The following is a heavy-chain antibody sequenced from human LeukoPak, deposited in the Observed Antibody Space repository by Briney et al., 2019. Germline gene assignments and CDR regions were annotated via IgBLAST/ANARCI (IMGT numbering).Heavy chain of an antibody. CDR3: AREYILTAYYGDY. CDR2: INPKSGGA. V-gene: IGHV1-2*02. Sequence: VASVKVSCKASGFTFNAYNIHWVRQAPGQGLEWMGWINPKSGGANYAQKFQGRVTMTWDTSISTGYMELSRLRSDDTAVYYCAREYILTAYYGDYWGQGTLVTVSS. CDR1: GFTFNAYN. J-gene: IGHJ4*02. D-gene: IGHD3-9*01.